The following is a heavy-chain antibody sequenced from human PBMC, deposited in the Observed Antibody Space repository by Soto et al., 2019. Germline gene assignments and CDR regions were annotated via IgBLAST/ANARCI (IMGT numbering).Heavy chain of an antibody. CDR2: INPKNGGT. CDR3: AREEGTELDC. D-gene: IGHD1-1*01. CDR1: GYTFTDAY. V-gene: IGHV1-2*02. J-gene: IGHJ4*02. Sequence: QVRLVQSGAEVKKPGASVKVTCKPSGYTFTDAYIHWVRQAPGQGLEWLGWINPKNGGTNYAQKFQGRVTMTRDTSSSTAFMELSSLNSNDTAVYYCAREEGTELDCWGQGTLVTVSS.